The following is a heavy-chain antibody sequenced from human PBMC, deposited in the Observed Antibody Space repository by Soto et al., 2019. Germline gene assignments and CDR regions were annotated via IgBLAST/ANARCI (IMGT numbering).Heavy chain of an antibody. Sequence: GASVKVSCKASGYTFTSYGISWVRQAPGQGLEWMGWISAYNGNTNYAQKLQGRVTMTTDTSTSTAYMELRSLRSDDTAVYYCARVEIYDFWSGYVPKNWFDPWGQGTLVTVSS. CDR3: ARVEIYDFWSGYVPKNWFDP. CDR2: ISAYNGNT. D-gene: IGHD3-3*01. CDR1: GYTFTSYG. V-gene: IGHV1-18*01. J-gene: IGHJ5*02.